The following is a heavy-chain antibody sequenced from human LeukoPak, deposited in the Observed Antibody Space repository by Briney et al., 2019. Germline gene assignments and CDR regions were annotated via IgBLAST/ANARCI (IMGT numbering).Heavy chain of an antibody. J-gene: IGHJ5*02. D-gene: IGHD3-3*01. CDR1: GYTFTSYD. CDR2: MNPNSGNT. CDR3: ARGITIFGVDLNWFDP. V-gene: IGHV1-8*01. Sequence: ASVKVSCKASGYTFTSYDINWVRQATGQGLEWMGWMNPNSGNTGYAQKFQGRVTMTRNTSISTAYMELGSLRSEDTAVYYCARGITIFGVDLNWFDPWGQGTLVTVSS.